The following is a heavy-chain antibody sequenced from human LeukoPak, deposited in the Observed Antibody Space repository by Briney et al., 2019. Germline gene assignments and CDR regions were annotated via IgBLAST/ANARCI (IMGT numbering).Heavy chain of an antibody. J-gene: IGHJ6*03. CDR2: IYITGST. CDR3: ARLKYYDSTGYSPGYYMDV. D-gene: IGHD3-22*01. CDR1: GGSIINYY. Sequence: SETLSLTCTVSGGSIINYYWSWIRQSAGTGLEWVGRIYITGSTNYNPSLQSRLSMSVDTSKNQFSLRLTSVSAADTAVYYCARLKYYDSTGYSPGYYMDVWGKGITVTVSS. V-gene: IGHV4-4*07.